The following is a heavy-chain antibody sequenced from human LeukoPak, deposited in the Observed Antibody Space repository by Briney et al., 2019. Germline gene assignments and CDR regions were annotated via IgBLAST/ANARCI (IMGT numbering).Heavy chain of an antibody. CDR1: GGPISSYY. D-gene: IGHD3-10*01. CDR2: IYTSGST. J-gene: IGHJ3*02. V-gene: IGHV4-4*07. Sequence: PSETLSLTCTVSGGPISSYYRGWIRQPAGKGLEWIGRIYTSGSTNYNPSLKSRVTMSVDTSKSQFSLKLSSVTAADTAVYYCARERLWFGELGDAFDIWGQGTMVTVSS. CDR3: ARERLWFGELGDAFDI.